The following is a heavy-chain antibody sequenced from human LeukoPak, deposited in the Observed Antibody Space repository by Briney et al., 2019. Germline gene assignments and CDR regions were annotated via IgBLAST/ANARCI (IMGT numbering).Heavy chain of an antibody. V-gene: IGHV1-69*13. CDR2: IIPIFGTA. CDR3: ARGDVDTAMVLEAYFDY. Sequence: SVKVSCKASGGTFTSYAISWVRQAPGQGLEWMGGIIPIFGTANNAQKFQGRVTITADESTSTAYMELSSLRSEDTAVYYCARGDVDTAMVLEAYFDYWGQGTLVTVSS. D-gene: IGHD5-18*01. CDR1: GGTFTSYA. J-gene: IGHJ4*02.